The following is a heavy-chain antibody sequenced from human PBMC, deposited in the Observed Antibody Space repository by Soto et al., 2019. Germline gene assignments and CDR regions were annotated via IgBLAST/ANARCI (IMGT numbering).Heavy chain of an antibody. D-gene: IGHD3-3*01. Sequence: GASVKVSCKASGYTFTSYARHWVRQAPGQRLEWMGWINAGNGNTKYSQKFQGRVTITRDTSASTVYMELSSLRSEDTAVYYCACSWSGYYYGMDVWGQGTTVTVSS. J-gene: IGHJ6*02. CDR3: ACSWSGYYYGMDV. V-gene: IGHV1-3*01. CDR1: GYTFTSYA. CDR2: INAGNGNT.